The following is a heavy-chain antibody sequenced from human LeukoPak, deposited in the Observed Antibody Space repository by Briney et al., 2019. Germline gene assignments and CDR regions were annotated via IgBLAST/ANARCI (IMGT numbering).Heavy chain of an antibody. V-gene: IGHV4-61*09. J-gene: IGHJ4*02. CDR2: IFTSGST. D-gene: IGHD2-8*01. Sequence: SQTLSLTCTVSGGSISSGHNYWSWVRQPAGKGLEWIGHIFTSGSTNYNPSLRSRVAISVDTSKNQFSVRLSAVTATDTAVYYCASLMEGMGGKGHWGQGTLVTVSS. CDR3: ASLMEGMGGKGH. CDR1: GGSISSGHNY.